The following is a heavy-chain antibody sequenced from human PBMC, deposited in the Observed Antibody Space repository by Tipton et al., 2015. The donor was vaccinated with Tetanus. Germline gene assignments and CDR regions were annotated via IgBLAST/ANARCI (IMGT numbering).Heavy chain of an antibody. CDR3: ARGGLDDFWSGYDY. V-gene: IGHV3-53*01. J-gene: IGHJ4*02. Sequence: SLRLSCAASGFTVSSNYMSWVRQAPGKGLEWVSVIYSGGSTYYADSVKGRFTISRDNSKNTLYLQMNSLRAEDTAVYYCARGGLDDFWSGYDYWGQGTLVTVSS. D-gene: IGHD3-3*01. CDR2: IYSGGST. CDR1: GFTVSSNY.